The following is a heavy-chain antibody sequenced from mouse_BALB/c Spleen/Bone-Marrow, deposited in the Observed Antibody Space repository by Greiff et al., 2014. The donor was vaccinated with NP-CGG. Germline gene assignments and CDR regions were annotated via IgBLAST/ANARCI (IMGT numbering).Heavy chain of an antibody. CDR2: INPNSGGT. J-gene: IGHJ2*01. CDR1: GYTFTEYT. V-gene: IGHV1-18*01. D-gene: IGHD2-3*01. Sequence: DVHLVESGPELVKPGASVKISCKTSGYTFTEYTMHWVKQSLVKSLEWIGGINPNSGGTSYNQKFKDEATWTVDKSSSTAYMELRSLTSEDSAVYYCARGWLLRHYFDYWGQGTTLTVSS. CDR3: ARGWLLRHYFDY.